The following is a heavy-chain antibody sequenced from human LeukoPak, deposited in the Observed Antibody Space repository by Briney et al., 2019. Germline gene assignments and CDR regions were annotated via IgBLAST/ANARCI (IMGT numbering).Heavy chain of an antibody. D-gene: IGHD1-1*01. CDR1: GFTFSSYW. CDR2: IKQDESDK. J-gene: IGHJ4*02. CDR3: ARDKIEGPTKLDY. V-gene: IGHV3-7*01. Sequence: GGSLRLSCAASGFTFSSYWMSWVRQAPGKGLERVANIKQDESDKYYVDSVKGRFTISRDNAKNSLYLQMNSLRAEDTAVYYCARDKIEGPTKLDYWGQGILVTVSS.